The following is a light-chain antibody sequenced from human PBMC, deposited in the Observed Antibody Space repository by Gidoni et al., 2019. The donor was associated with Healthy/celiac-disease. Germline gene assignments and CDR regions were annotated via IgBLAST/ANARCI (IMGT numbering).Light chain of an antibody. CDR1: QSVSSY. CDR2: DAS. CDR3: QQRCNWPIT. J-gene: IGKJ5*01. V-gene: IGKV3-11*01. Sequence: PATLSSSPGDRATLSCRASQSVSSYLAWYQQKPGQAPGLLIYDASTRATGIPARFSGSGSGTDFTLTISSLEPEDFAVYYCQQRCNWPITFGQGTRLEIK.